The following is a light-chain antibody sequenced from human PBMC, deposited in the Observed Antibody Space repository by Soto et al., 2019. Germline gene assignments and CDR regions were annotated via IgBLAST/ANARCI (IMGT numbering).Light chain of an antibody. V-gene: IGKV3-20*01. CDR1: QSVRDSH. Sequence: EIVLTQSPGTLSLSPGERATLSCRASQSVRDSHLAWYQQKPGQAPSLRIYETSSRATGIPDGFRGSGSGTEFALTITRVEPEDVAMYFCQQYGSSPGTFGQGTKVEI. J-gene: IGKJ1*01. CDR2: ETS. CDR3: QQYGSSPGT.